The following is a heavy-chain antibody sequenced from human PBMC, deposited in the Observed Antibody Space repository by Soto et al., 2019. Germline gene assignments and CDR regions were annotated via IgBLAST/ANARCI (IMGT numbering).Heavy chain of an antibody. CDR3: AKTGYCSNTSCYLSWFDP. CDR2: IYYSGST. D-gene: IGHD2-2*03. Sequence: SATLSLTCTISGGSIHTYYWSWIPQPPGKGLEWIGHIYYSGSTNYNPSLKSRVTISVDTSKNQFYLKLSSVTAADTAVYYCAKTGYCSNTSCYLSWFDPWGQGTLVTVS. CDR1: GGSIHTYY. V-gene: IGHV4-59*01. J-gene: IGHJ5*02.